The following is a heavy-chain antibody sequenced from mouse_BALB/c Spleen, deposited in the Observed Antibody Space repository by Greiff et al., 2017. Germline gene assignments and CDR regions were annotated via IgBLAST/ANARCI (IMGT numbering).Heavy chain of an antibody. CDR3: AREGDDSYYFDY. CDR1: GYSFTSYY. Sequence: EVQVVESGPELMKPGASVKISCKASGYSFTSYYMHWVKQSHGKSLEWIGYIDPFNGGTSYNQKFKGKATLTVDKSSSTAYMHLSSLTSEDSAVYYCAREGDDSYYFDYWGQGTTLTVSS. D-gene: IGHD2-4*01. V-gene: IGHV1S135*01. CDR2: IDPFNGGT. J-gene: IGHJ2*01.